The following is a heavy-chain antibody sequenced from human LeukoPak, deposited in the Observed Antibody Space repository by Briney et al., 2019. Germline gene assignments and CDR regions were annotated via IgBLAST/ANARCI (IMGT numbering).Heavy chain of an antibody. Sequence: PGGSLRLSCAASGFTFSSYGMSWVRQAPGKGLEWVSAISGSGGSTYYADSVKGRFTISRDNSKNTLYLQMNSLRAEDTTVYYCAKDLVRAVAGPLDYWGQGTLVTVSS. J-gene: IGHJ4*02. CDR1: GFTFSSYG. CDR2: ISGSGGST. V-gene: IGHV3-23*01. D-gene: IGHD6-19*01. CDR3: AKDLVRAVAGPLDY.